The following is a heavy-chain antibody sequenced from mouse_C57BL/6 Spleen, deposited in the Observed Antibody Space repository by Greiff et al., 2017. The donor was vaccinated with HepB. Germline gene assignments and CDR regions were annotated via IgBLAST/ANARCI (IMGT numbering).Heavy chain of an antibody. CDR1: GYTFTSYW. CDR2: IHPNSGST. D-gene: IGHD1-3*01. CDR3: ARSSKTPYYAMDY. J-gene: IGHJ4*01. V-gene: IGHV1-64*01. Sequence: QVQLQQPGAELVKPGASVKLSCKASGYTFTSYWMHWVKQRPGQGLEWIGMIHPNSGSTNYNEKFKSKATLTVDKSSSTAYMQLSSLTSDDSAVYYCARSSKTPYYAMDYCGQGTSVTVSS.